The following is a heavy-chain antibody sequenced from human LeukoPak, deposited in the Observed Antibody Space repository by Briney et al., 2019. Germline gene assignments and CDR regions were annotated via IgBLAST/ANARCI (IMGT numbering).Heavy chain of an antibody. CDR3: ARLNSSGSRGGYYYYYYGMDV. V-gene: IGHV3-20*04. CDR1: GFTFDDYG. J-gene: IGHJ6*02. Sequence: GGSLRLSCAASGFTFDDYGMSWVRQAPGKGLEWVSGINWNGGSTGYADSVKGRFTISRDNAKNSLYLQMNSLRAEDTALYYCARLNSSGSRGGYYYYYYGMDVWGQGTTVTVSS. CDR2: INWNGGST. D-gene: IGHD6-19*01.